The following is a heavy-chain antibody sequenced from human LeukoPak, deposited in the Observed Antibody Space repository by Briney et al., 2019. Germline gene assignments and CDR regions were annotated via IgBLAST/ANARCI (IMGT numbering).Heavy chain of an antibody. CDR3: ARLNSNYVSYFDY. CDR2: IYPGDSDT. CDR1: GYSFTNYW. J-gene: IGHJ4*02. Sequence: GASLKISCKGSGYSFTNYWIGWVRQMPGKGLEWMGIIYPGDSDTRYSPSFQGQVTISADKSISTAYLQWSSLEASDTAMYYCARLNSNYVSYFDYWGQGTLVTVCS. D-gene: IGHD4-11*01. V-gene: IGHV5-51*01.